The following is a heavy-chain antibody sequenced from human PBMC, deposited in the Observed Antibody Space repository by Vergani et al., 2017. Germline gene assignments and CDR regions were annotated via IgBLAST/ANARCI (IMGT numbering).Heavy chain of an antibody. CDR2: INAGNGNT. CDR3: ARVNGGNYGDYYYMDV. Sequence: QVQLVQSGAEVKKPGASVKVSCKASGYTFTSYAMHWVRQAPGQRLEWMGWINAGNGNTKYSQKFQGRVTITRDTSASTAYMELSSLRSEDTAVYYCARVNGGNYGDYYYMDVWGKGTTVTVSS. D-gene: IGHD4-23*01. CDR1: GYTFTSYA. J-gene: IGHJ6*03. V-gene: IGHV1-3*01.